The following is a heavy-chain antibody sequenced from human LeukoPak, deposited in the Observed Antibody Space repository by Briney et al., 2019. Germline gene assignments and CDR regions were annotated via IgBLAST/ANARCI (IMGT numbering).Heavy chain of an antibody. V-gene: IGHV3-23*01. CDR1: GFTFSSYA. D-gene: IGHD1-26*01. CDR3: AKPKVGAKYYYGMDV. CDR2: ISGSGGST. Sequence: GGSLRLSCAASGFTFSSYAMNWVRQAPGKGLEWVSAISGSGGSTYYADSVKGRFTISRDNSKNTVYLQMNSLRAEDMAVYYCAKPKVGAKYYYGMDVWGQGTTVTVSS. J-gene: IGHJ6*02.